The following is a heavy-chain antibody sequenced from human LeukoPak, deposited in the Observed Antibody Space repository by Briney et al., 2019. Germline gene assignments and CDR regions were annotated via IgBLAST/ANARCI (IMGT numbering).Heavy chain of an antibody. CDR1: GFTFSSYA. Sequence: GGSLRLSCAASGFTFSSYAMHWVRQAPGKGLEWVAVISYDGSNKYYADSVKGRFTISRDNSKNTLYLQMNSLRAEDTAVYYCARTRNYVGAFDIWGQGTMVTVSS. CDR3: ARTRNYVGAFDI. V-gene: IGHV3-30-3*01. D-gene: IGHD3-16*01. J-gene: IGHJ3*02. CDR2: ISYDGSNK.